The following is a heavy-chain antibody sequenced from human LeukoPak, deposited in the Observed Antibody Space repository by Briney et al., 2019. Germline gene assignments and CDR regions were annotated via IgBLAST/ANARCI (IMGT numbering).Heavy chain of an antibody. CDR3: ARAGYCSGGSCYTFDY. Sequence: ASVKVSCKASGYTFTSYYIHWVRQAPGQRLEWMGWINAGNGHTRDSQKFQGRVTITGDTSASTAYMELSSLRSEDTAVYYCARAGYCSGGSCYTFDYWGQGTLVTVSS. V-gene: IGHV1-3*01. CDR1: GYTFTSYY. CDR2: INAGNGHT. J-gene: IGHJ4*02. D-gene: IGHD2-15*01.